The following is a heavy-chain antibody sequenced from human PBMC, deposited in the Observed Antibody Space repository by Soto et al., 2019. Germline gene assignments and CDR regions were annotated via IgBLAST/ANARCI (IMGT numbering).Heavy chain of an antibody. CDR1: GFTFSSYA. D-gene: IGHD3-22*01. Sequence: VGSLRFSCAASGFTFSSYAMSWVRKAPVKRLEWVSDISGSGGTTYCADPVKRRLTISIDNSKNTLYLQINSLRVEDRAVYYCAKGSSGYYDTLDYWGQGTLVTVSS. CDR2: ISGSGGTT. CDR3: AKGSSGYYDTLDY. V-gene: IGHV3-23*01. J-gene: IGHJ4*02.